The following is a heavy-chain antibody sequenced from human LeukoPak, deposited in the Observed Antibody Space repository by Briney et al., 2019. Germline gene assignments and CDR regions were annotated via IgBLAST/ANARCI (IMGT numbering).Heavy chain of an antibody. V-gene: IGHV4-34*01. CDR1: RGSFSNYY. CDR3: ARLIGASAFDY. J-gene: IGHJ4*02. CDR2: INHSGGT. D-gene: IGHD2-21*01. Sequence: PSETLSLTCAVYRGSFSNYYWSWIRQPQGKGLESIGEINHSGGTNYNPSLKSRVTISEDTSKKQFSLKLGSVTAADTAVYYCARLIGASAFDYWGQGTLVTVSS.